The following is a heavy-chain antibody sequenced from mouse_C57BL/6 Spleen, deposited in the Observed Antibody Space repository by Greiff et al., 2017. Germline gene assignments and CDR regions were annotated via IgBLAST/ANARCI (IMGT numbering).Heavy chain of an antibody. CDR3: TRDTTVHYFDY. CDR2: ISSGGDYI. Sequence: EVQRVESGEGLVQPGGSLKLSCAASGFTFSSYAMSWVRQTPEKRLEWVAYISSGGDYIYYADTVKGRFTISRDNARNTLYLQMSSLKSEDTAMYYCTRDTTVHYFDYWGQGTTLTVSS. CDR1: GFTFSSYA. D-gene: IGHD1-1*01. J-gene: IGHJ2*01. V-gene: IGHV5-9-1*02.